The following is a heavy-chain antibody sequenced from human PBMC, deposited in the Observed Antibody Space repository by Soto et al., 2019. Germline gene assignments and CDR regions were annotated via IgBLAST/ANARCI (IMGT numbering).Heavy chain of an antibody. D-gene: IGHD4-17*01. CDR3: ARALSHYGDYIFWMNWFDP. V-gene: IGHV4-59*01. J-gene: IGHJ5*02. CDR2: IYYSGST. Sequence: SETLSLTCTVSGGSISSYYWSWIRQPPGKGLEWIGYIYYSGSTNYNPSLKSRVTISVDTSKNQFSLKLSPVTAADTAVYYCARALSHYGDYIFWMNWFDPWGQGTLVTVSS. CDR1: GGSISSYY.